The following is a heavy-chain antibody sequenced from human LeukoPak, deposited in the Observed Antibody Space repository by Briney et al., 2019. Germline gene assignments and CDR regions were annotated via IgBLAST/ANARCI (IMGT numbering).Heavy chain of an antibody. Sequence: PSETLSLTCAVYGGSFSGYYWSWIRQPPGKGLEWIGGINHSGSTNYNPSLKSRVTISVDTSKNQFSLKLSSVTAADTAVYYCARSIAARPYYYYYYGMDVWGQGTTVTVSS. CDR2: INHSGST. V-gene: IGHV4-34*01. J-gene: IGHJ6*02. CDR3: ARSIAARPYYYYYYGMDV. CDR1: GGSFSGYY. D-gene: IGHD6-6*01.